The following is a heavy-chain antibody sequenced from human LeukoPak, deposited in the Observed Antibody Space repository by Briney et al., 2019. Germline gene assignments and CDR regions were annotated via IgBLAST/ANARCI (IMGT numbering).Heavy chain of an antibody. CDR3: ARQITQELLWFGELSYFDY. CDR2: IYYSGST. V-gene: IGHV4-31*03. D-gene: IGHD3-10*01. J-gene: IGHJ4*02. Sequence: SETLSLTCTVSGGSISSGGYYWSWIRQDPGKGLEWIGYIYYSGSTYYNPSLKSRVTISVDTSKNQFSLKLSSVTAADTAVYYCARQITQELLWFGELSYFDYWGQGTLVTVSS. CDR1: GGSISSGGYY.